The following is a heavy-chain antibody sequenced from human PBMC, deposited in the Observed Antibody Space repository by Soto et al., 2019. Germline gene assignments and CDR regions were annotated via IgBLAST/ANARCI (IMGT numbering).Heavy chain of an antibody. CDR3: AKVEGGDSSSWSGDFQH. CDR2: ISGSGGST. D-gene: IGHD6-13*01. Sequence: GGSLRLSCAASGFTFSSYAMSWVRQAPGKGLEWVSAISGSGGSTYYADSVKGRFTISRDNSKNTLYLQMNSLRAEDTAVYYCAKVEGGDSSSWSGDFQHWGQGTLVTVSS. V-gene: IGHV3-23*01. J-gene: IGHJ1*01. CDR1: GFTFSSYA.